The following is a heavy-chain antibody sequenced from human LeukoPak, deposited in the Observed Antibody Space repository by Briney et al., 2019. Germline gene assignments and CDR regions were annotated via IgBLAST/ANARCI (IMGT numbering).Heavy chain of an antibody. CDR1: GGSFSGYY. V-gene: IGHV4-34*01. J-gene: IGHJ5*02. CDR3: ARVPLGYCSSTSCRPCNWFDP. Sequence: PSETLSLTCAVYGGSFSGYYWSWIRQPPGKGLEWIGEINHSGSTNYNPSLKSRVTISVDTSKNQSSLKLSSVTAADTAVYYCARVPLGYCSSTSCRPCNWFDPWGQGTLVTVSS. D-gene: IGHD2-2*01. CDR2: INHSGST.